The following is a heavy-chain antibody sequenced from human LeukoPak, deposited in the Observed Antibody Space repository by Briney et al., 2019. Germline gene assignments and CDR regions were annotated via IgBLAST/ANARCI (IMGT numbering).Heavy chain of an antibody. V-gene: IGHV3-30*04. CDR2: ISYDGSNK. D-gene: IGHD3-10*01. CDR1: GFTFSSYA. J-gene: IGHJ3*02. CDR3: ARLSMVRDFDI. Sequence: GGSLRLSCAASGFTFSSYAMHWVRQAPGKGLEWVAVISYDGSNKYYADSVKGRFTISRDNSKNTLYLQMNSLRAEDTAVYYCARLSMVRDFDIWGQGTMVTVSS.